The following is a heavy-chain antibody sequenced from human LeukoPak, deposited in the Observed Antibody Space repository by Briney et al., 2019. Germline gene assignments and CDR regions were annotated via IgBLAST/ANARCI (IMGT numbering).Heavy chain of an antibody. CDR1: GFTFSNHW. J-gene: IGHJ4*02. CDR3: ARGPPYGSRSDYFDY. V-gene: IGHV3-7*01. Sequence: GSLRLSCTASGFTFSNHWMTWVRQAPGKGLEWVSSVKKDVGEKNYVDSVKGRFTISRDNAKNSLYLQMNSLRVEDTAVYYCARGPPYGSRSDYFDYWGQGALVTVSS. D-gene: IGHD3-10*01. CDR2: VKKDVGEK.